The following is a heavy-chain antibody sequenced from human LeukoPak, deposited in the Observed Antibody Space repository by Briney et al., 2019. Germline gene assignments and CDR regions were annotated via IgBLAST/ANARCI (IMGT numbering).Heavy chain of an antibody. Sequence: GGSLRLSCAASGFTFSNFGMHWVRQAPGKGLEWVSAISDGGSSTYYADSVKGRFTISRDNSKNTLYLQMNSLTVDDTAVYYCAKRVRYGSGNYHFDHWGQGTLVTVSS. D-gene: IGHD3-10*01. CDR2: ISDGGSST. J-gene: IGHJ4*02. V-gene: IGHV3-23*01. CDR1: GFTFSNFG. CDR3: AKRVRYGSGNYHFDH.